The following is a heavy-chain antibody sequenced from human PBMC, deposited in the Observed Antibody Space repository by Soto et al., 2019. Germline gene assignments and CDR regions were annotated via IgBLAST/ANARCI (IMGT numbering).Heavy chain of an antibody. CDR2: ISAYNGNT. CDR1: GYTFTSYG. CDR3: ARAPRAYYYDSSGYSNWFDP. D-gene: IGHD3-22*01. Sequence: ASVKVSCKSSGYTFTSYGISWVRQAPGQGLEWMGWISAYNGNTNYAQKFQGRVTITTDISTSTAYMELSSLRSEDTAVYYCARAPRAYYYDSSGYSNWFDPWGQGTLVTVS. J-gene: IGHJ5*02. V-gene: IGHV1-18*01.